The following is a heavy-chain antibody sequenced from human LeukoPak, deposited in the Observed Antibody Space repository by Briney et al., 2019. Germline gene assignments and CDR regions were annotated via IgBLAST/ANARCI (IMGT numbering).Heavy chain of an antibody. CDR1: GGSISSSSYY. V-gene: IGHV4-39*07. CDR3: ARGRRGKYSPYFYYHMDV. CDR2: THYSGST. D-gene: IGHD1-26*01. J-gene: IGHJ6*03. Sequence: PSETLSLTCTVSGGSISSSSYYWGWIRQPPGKGLEWIGCTHYSGSTHYKSSLRSRLIISLDTSKNQVSLKLTSVTAADTAVYYCARGRRGKYSPYFYYHMDVWGTGTPVTVSS.